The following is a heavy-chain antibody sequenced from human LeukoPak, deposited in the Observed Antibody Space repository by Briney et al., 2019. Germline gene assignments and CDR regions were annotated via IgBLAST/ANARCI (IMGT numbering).Heavy chain of an antibody. CDR1: GGTFSSYA. Sequence: SVKVSSKASGGTFSSYAISWVRQAPGQGLEWMGGIIPIFDTANYAQKFQGRVTITADESTSTAYMELSSLRSEDTAVYYCATRRVVGATSTRFQHWGQGTLVTVSS. J-gene: IGHJ1*01. CDR2: IIPIFDTA. D-gene: IGHD1-26*01. CDR3: ATRRVVGATSTRFQH. V-gene: IGHV1-69*13.